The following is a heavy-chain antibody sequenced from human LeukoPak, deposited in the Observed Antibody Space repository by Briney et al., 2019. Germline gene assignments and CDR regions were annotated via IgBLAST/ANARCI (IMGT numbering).Heavy chain of an antibody. Sequence: ASVKVSCKASGYTFTGYYMHWVRQAPGQGLEWMGWINPNSGGTSYAQKFRGRVTMTRDTSISTAYMEVSRLRSDDTAVYYCASNFAAHDAFDIWGQGTMVTVSS. CDR2: INPNSGGT. V-gene: IGHV1-2*02. CDR1: GYTFTGYY. D-gene: IGHD3-9*01. CDR3: ASNFAAHDAFDI. J-gene: IGHJ3*02.